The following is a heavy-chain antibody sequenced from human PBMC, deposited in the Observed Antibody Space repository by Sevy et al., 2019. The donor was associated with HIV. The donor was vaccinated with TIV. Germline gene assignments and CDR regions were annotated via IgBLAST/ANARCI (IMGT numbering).Heavy chain of an antibody. CDR2: ISSSGSPI. CDR1: GFTFSSYE. D-gene: IGHD2-21*02. J-gene: IGHJ3*02. CDR3: ARNSDDSDAFDI. Sequence: GGSLRLSCAASGFTFSSYEMNWVRQAPGKGLEWVSYISSSGSPIYYADSVKGRFTISRDNAKNSLYLQMNSLRAEDTAVYYCARNSDDSDAFDIWGQGTMVTVSS. V-gene: IGHV3-48*03.